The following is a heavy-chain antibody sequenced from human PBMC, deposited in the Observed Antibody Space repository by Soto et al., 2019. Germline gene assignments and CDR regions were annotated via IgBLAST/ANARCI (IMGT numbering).Heavy chain of an antibody. CDR3: ARCTSCYWGYYGMDV. J-gene: IGHJ6*02. CDR2: INPSGGST. V-gene: IGHV1-46*01. Sequence: GASVKVSCKASGYTFTSYYMHWVRQAPGQGLEWMGIINPSGGSTSYAQKFQGRVTMTRDTSTSTVYMELSSLRSEDTAVYYCARCTSCYWGYYGMDVWGQGTTVTVSS. CDR1: GYTFTSYY. D-gene: IGHD2-2*01.